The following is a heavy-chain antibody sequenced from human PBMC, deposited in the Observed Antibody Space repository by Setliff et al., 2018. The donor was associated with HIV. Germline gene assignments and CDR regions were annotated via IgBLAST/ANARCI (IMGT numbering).Heavy chain of an antibody. CDR2: ISPYDLSE. J-gene: IGHJ4*02. CDR1: GYTFTGYF. D-gene: IGHD2-8*01. CDR3: ARQFSNSFDY. V-gene: IGHV1-2*02. Sequence: ASVKVSCKASGYTFTGYFIHWVRQAPGQGPEWMGWISPYDLSERTSQRFRGRVTMTRDTSINAAYLDLRGLTSDDTAFYYCARQFSNSFDYWGQGTLVTVSS.